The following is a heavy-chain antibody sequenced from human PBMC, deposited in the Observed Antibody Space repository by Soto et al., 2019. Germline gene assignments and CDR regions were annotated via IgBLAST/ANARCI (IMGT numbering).Heavy chain of an antibody. Sequence: GESLKISCKGSGYSFTSYWIGWVRQMPGKGLEWMGIIYPGDSDTRYSPSFQGQVTISADKSISTAYLQWSSLKASDTAMYYCARSRRGAYSSGWYSPSGYYNYGIDVWGQGAKVTVSS. J-gene: IGHJ6*02. CDR3: ARSRRGAYSSGWYSPSGYYNYGIDV. CDR1: GYSFTSYW. D-gene: IGHD6-19*01. CDR2: IYPGDSDT. V-gene: IGHV5-51*01.